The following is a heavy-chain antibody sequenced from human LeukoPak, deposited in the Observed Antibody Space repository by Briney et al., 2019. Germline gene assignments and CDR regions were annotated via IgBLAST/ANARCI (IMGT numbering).Heavy chain of an antibody. CDR1: GGAISSHY. CDR3: AKSGLRYFDWLPHNWFDP. Sequence: ETLSLTCTVSGGAISSHYWSWVRQAPGKGLEWVSAISGSGGSTYYADSVKGRFTISRDNSKNTLYLQMNSLRAEDTAVYYCAKSGLRYFDWLPHNWFDPWGQGTLVTVSS. CDR2: ISGSGGST. V-gene: IGHV3-23*01. D-gene: IGHD3-9*01. J-gene: IGHJ5*02.